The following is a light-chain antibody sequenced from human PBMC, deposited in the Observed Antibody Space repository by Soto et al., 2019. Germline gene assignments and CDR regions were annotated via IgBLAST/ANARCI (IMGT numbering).Light chain of an antibody. CDR2: DAS. J-gene: IGLJ2*01. V-gene: IGLV2-14*03. CDR1: SSDVDGYNY. CDR3: GSYTNNSAV. Sequence: QSVLTQPASVSGSPGQSITISCTGTSSDVDGYNYVSWYQQHPGKAPKLIIYDASTRPSGVSNRFSGSKSGNTASLTISGLQAEDEADYYCGSYTNNSAVFGGGTKLTVL.